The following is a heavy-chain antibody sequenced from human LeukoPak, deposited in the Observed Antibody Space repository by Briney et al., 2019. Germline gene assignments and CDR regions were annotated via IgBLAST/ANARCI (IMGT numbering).Heavy chain of an antibody. Sequence: GGPLRLSCAASGFIFSSYGMHWVRQAPGKGLEWVAVISYDGNNEYYADSVKGRFTISRDNPKNTLYLQMNSLRVADTAVYYCAKDVESNYDYYNALDVWGQGTTVTVSS. V-gene: IGHV3-30*18. CDR2: ISYDGNNE. J-gene: IGHJ6*02. CDR3: AKDVESNYDYYNALDV. CDR1: GFIFSSYG. D-gene: IGHD5-24*01.